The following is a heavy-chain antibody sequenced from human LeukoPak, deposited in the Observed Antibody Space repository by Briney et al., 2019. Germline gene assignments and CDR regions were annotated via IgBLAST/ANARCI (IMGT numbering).Heavy chain of an antibody. D-gene: IGHD3-10*01. J-gene: IGHJ6*03. CDR2: IYTSGST. CDR3: ARVRHYYGSGSSYYYYYMDV. CDR1: GGSISSSSYY. V-gene: IGHV4-61*02. Sequence: PSETLSLTCTVSGGSISSSSYYWSWIRQPAGKGLEWIGRIYTSGSTNYNPSLKSRVTMSVDTSKNQFSLKLSSVTAADTAVYYCARVRHYYGSGSSYYYYYMDVWGKGTTVTISS.